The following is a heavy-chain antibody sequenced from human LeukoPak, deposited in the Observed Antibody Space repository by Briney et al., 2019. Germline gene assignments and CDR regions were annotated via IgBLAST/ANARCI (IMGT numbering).Heavy chain of an antibody. Sequence: SETLSLTCAVYGWSFSGYYWSWIRQPPGKGLEWIGETTHSGSTNYNPSLKRRVTISLDTCQDQLSLKLSYGTAAETAVYYCESVASNTSRYYSYHMDVWGQGTPVTVSS. CDR2: TTHSGST. J-gene: IGHJ6*03. CDR1: GWSFSGYY. CDR3: ESVASNTSRYYSYHMDV. D-gene: IGHD2/OR15-2a*01. V-gene: IGHV4-34*01.